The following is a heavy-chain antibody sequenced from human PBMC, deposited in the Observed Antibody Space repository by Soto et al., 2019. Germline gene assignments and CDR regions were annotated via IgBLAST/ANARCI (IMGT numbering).Heavy chain of an antibody. J-gene: IGHJ4*02. Sequence: EVQLVESGGGLVKPGGSLRLACAASGLSLTNTYMDCVRQSPGKGLEWVGRIGSTLEGGRIDYAAPAEGRSSISRDDSKNTLYLQLDSLKSEDAGVYYCVTSGVGGVRLDNWGQGTVVTVSS. CDR3: VTSGVGGVRLDN. D-gene: IGHD1-26*01. CDR2: IGSTLEGGRI. CDR1: GLSLTNTY. V-gene: IGHV3-15*07.